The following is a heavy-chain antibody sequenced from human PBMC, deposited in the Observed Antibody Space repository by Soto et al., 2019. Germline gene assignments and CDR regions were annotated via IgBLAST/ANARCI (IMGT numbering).Heavy chain of an antibody. J-gene: IGHJ4*02. CDR2: SSNSGTFS. Sequence: PGGSLRLSCEGSGFTFSDYYISWIRQAPGKGLEWISHSSNSGTFSRYADSVKGRFSISRDNTKNLLYLQMNSLRAGDTAVYYCARSGDNYNRLDYWGQGTPVTVSS. V-gene: IGHV3-11*06. CDR3: ARSGDNYNRLDY. CDR1: GFTFSDYY. D-gene: IGHD1-1*01.